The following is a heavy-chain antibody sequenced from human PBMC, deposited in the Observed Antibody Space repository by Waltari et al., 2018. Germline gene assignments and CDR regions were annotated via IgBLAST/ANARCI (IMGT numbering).Heavy chain of an antibody. CDR1: GFSFNNAW. J-gene: IGHJ1*01. CDR3: FTEWCESYDADFHY. Sequence: EVQLVESGGGLVKPGGSLRLSCGASGFSFNNAWMTWVRRAPGKVLVWPGRIKSKPNGGTTDYAAPVKGRFTISRDDSKNLVFLEMNSLNTEDTATYYCFTEWCESYDADFHYWGQGTLVTVSS. V-gene: IGHV3-15*01. CDR2: IKSKPNGGTT. D-gene: IGHD2-15*01.